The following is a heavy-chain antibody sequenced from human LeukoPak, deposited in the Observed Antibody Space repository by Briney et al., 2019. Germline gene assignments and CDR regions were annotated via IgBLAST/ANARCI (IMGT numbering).Heavy chain of an antibody. J-gene: IGHJ6*03. CDR3: ARAIVAVWGYYYYMDV. Sequence: AASVKVSCKASGYTFTGYYMHWVRQAPGQGLEWMGWINPNSGGTNYAQKFQGRVTMTRDTSISTAYMELRSLRSDDTAVYYCARAIVAVWGYYYYMDVWGTGTTVTVSS. CDR2: INPNSGGT. CDR1: GYTFTGYY. D-gene: IGHD3-16*01. V-gene: IGHV1-2*02.